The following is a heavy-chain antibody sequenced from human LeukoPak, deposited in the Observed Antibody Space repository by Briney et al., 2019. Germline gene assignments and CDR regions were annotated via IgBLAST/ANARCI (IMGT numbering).Heavy chain of an antibody. CDR1: GFMFSSYS. D-gene: IGHD6-19*01. V-gene: IGHV3-21*01. CDR2: ISGSSEHI. Sequence: GGSLRLPCAASGFMFSSYSMNWVRQAPGKGLEWVSSISGSSEHILYADSVKGRFTISRDNAKNLLYLQMNSLRAEDTAVYYCARFETVAVKSLDYWGQGTLVSVSS. CDR3: ARFETVAVKSLDY. J-gene: IGHJ4*02.